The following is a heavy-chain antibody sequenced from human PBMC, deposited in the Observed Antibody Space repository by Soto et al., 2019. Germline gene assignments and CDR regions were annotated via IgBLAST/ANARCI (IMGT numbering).Heavy chain of an antibody. CDR3: ARDRGWLVGYHYYYYGMDV. J-gene: IGHJ6*02. CDR1: VFTFSSYA. Sequence: GTLRLSCAASVFTFSSYAMHWVRQAPGTGLEWAAVISYDGSNKYYADSVKGRFTISRDNSKNTLYLQMNSLRAEDTAVYYCARDRGWLVGYHYYYYGMDVWGQGTTVTVSS. CDR2: ISYDGSNK. V-gene: IGHV3-30-3*01. D-gene: IGHD6-19*01.